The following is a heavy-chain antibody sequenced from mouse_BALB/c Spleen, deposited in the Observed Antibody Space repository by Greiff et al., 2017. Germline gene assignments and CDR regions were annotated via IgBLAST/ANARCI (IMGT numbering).Heavy chain of an antibody. D-gene: IGHD2-1*01. Sequence: EVMLVESGGGLVKPGGSLKLSCAASGFTFSSYAMSWVRQTPEKRLEWVATISSGGSYTYYPDSVKGRFTISRDNAKNTLYLQMSSLRSEDTAMYYCARQIYGNYPYYAMDYWGQGTSVTVSS. CDR1: GFTFSSYA. J-gene: IGHJ4*01. CDR3: ARQIYGNYPYYAMDY. V-gene: IGHV5-9-3*01. CDR2: ISSGGSYT.